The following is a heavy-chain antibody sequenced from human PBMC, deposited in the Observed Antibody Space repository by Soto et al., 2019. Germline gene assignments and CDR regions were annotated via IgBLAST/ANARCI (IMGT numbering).Heavy chain of an antibody. Sequence: QLQLQESGSGLVKPSQTLSLTCAVSGGSISSGGYSWSWIRQSPGKGLEWIGYIYHSGSTYYNPSLNSRVAKAIDRPKNQYSLKLISVTAADTAVYYCAREAGHYFDWLPNHYCYYAMDVWGQGTTVTVSS. D-gene: IGHD3-9*01. CDR3: AREAGHYFDWLPNHYCYYAMDV. CDR2: IYHSGST. V-gene: IGHV4-30-2*06. CDR1: GGSISSGGYS. J-gene: IGHJ6*02.